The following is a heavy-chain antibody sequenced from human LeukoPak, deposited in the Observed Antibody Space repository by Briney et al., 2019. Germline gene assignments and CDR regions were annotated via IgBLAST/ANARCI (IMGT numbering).Heavy chain of an antibody. Sequence: ASETLSLTCAVYGGSFNDYYWSWIRQPPGKGLEWIGEINRGGSTNYSPSLKSRVTISVDTSKSQFSLKLTSVTAADTAVYYCARNGIIDAFDVWGQGTLVIVSS. CDR2: INRGGST. V-gene: IGHV4-34*01. J-gene: IGHJ3*01. D-gene: IGHD1-26*01. CDR1: GGSFNDYY. CDR3: ARNGIIDAFDV.